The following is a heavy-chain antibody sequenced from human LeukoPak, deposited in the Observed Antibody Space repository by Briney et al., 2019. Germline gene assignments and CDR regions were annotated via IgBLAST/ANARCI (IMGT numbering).Heavy chain of an antibody. J-gene: IGHJ4*02. CDR2: INSDGSST. CDR1: GFTFSSYW. V-gene: IGHV3-74*01. D-gene: IGHD3-22*01. CDR3: ARDSSAGSGYYYVGQVY. Sequence: GGSLRLSCAASGFTFSSYWMHWVRQAPGKGLVWVSRINSDGSSTSYADSVKGRFTISRDNAKNTLYLQMNSLRAEDTAVYYCARDSSAGSGYYYVGQVYWGQGTLVTVSS.